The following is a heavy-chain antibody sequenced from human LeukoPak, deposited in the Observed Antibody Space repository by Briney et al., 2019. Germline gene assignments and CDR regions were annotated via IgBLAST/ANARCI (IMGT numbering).Heavy chain of an antibody. CDR1: GFTFSSYS. V-gene: IGHV3-21*01. J-gene: IGHJ4*02. D-gene: IGHD3-10*01. CDR2: ISSSSSYI. CDR3: ARSMRITMVRGVIGPIDY. Sequence: GGSLRLSCAASGFTFSSYSMNWVRQAPGKGLEWVSSISSSSSYIYYADSVKGRFTISRDNAKNSLYLQMNSLRAEDTAVYYCARSMRITMVRGVIGPIDYWGQGTLVTVSS.